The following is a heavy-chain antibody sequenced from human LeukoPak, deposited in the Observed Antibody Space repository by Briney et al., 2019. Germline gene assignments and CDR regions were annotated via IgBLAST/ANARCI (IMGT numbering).Heavy chain of an antibody. CDR1: GFTFSDYY. CDR3: ARGVVVPAQYAFDI. J-gene: IGHJ3*02. CDR2: ISSSGSTI. Sequence: GGSLRLSCAASGFTFSDYYMSWIRQAPGKGLEWVSYISSSGSTIYYADSVKGRFTISRDNAKNSLYLQMNSLRAEDTAVYYCARGVVVPAQYAFDIWGQGTMVTVSS. V-gene: IGHV3-11*01. D-gene: IGHD2-2*01.